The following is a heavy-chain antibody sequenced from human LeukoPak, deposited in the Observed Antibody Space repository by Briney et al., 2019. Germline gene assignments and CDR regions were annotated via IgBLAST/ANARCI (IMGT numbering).Heavy chain of an antibody. Sequence: ASVKVSCKASGYTFTIYGICWVRQAPGQGLEWMGWISAYNGNTNYAQKLQGRVTMTTDTSTSTAYMELRSLRSDDTAVYYCARDGRLQSSYYYYGMDVWRQGTTVTVSS. D-gene: IGHD5-24*01. J-gene: IGHJ6*02. CDR2: ISAYNGNT. CDR3: ARDGRLQSSYYYYGMDV. CDR1: GYTFTIYG. V-gene: IGHV1-18*01.